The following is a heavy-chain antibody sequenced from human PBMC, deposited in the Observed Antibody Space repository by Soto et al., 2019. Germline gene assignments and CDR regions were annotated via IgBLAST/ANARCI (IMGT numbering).Heavy chain of an antibody. Sequence: ASVKVSCKASGYTFTGYYMHWVRQAPGQGLEWMGWINPNSGGTNYAQKFQGRVTMTRDTSISTAYMELSRLRSDDTAVYYCARHRITMTGYYYGMDVWGQGTTVTVSS. D-gene: IGHD3-22*01. CDR2: INPNSGGT. V-gene: IGHV1-2*02. J-gene: IGHJ6*02. CDR1: GYTFTGYY. CDR3: ARHRITMTGYYYGMDV.